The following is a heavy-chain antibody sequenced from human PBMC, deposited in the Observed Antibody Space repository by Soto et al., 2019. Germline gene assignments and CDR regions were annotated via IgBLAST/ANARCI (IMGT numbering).Heavy chain of an antibody. CDR2: FSDGGRA. CDR1: GFSFSSYA. D-gene: IGHD4-17*01. J-gene: IGHJ4*02. CDR3: AKESMPEHYGETLFDY. Sequence: QLLESGGGLVQPGGSLRLSCEASGFSFSSYALSWVRQAPGKGLEWVSTFSDGGRAYYADSVKGRFTIAKDTSKNTLHLQASSLRAEDTAVYYCAKESMPEHYGETLFDYWGPGTRVTVSS. V-gene: IGHV3-23*01.